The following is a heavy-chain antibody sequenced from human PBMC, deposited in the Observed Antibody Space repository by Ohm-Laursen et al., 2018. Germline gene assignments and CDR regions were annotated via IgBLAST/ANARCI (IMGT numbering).Heavy chain of an antibody. Sequence: GSLRLSCAASGFTFSSYEMNWVRQAPGKGLEWIAFSSSSGSNSYYADSVRGRFTISRDNAKNSLYLQMNSLRAEDTAVYYCARDGSDMGDYWGQGTLVTVSS. CDR3: ARDGSDMGDY. V-gene: IGHV3-48*03. CDR1: GFTFSSYE. CDR2: SSSSGSNS. J-gene: IGHJ4*02. D-gene: IGHD5-12*01.